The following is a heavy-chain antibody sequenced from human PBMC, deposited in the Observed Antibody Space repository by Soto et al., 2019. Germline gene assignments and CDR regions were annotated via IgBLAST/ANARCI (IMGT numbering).Heavy chain of an antibody. D-gene: IGHD3-10*01. Sequence: QVQLVESGGGVVQPGRSLRLSCAASGFTFSNYGMHWFGQAPGKGLEWVAVILNDGSNRYHADSVKDRFTISRDNSKNTLYLQMNSLRAEDTAVYYCARDDEYSGNGMDVWGQGTTVTVS. J-gene: IGHJ6*02. CDR2: ILNDGSNR. CDR1: GFTFSNYG. V-gene: IGHV3-33*01. CDR3: ARDDEYSGNGMDV.